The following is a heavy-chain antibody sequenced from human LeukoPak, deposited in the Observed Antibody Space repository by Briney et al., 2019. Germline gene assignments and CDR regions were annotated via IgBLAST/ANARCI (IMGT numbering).Heavy chain of an antibody. D-gene: IGHD6-13*01. Sequence: KPSETLSLTCAVHGGSLSGNYWSWIRQPPGKGLQWIGYIYYSGSTNYNPSLKSRVTISVDTSKNQFSLKLSSVTAADTAVYYCARYSSSWFDYWGQGTLVTVSS. V-gene: IGHV4-59*01. CDR1: GGSLSGNY. CDR2: IYYSGST. CDR3: ARYSSSWFDY. J-gene: IGHJ4*02.